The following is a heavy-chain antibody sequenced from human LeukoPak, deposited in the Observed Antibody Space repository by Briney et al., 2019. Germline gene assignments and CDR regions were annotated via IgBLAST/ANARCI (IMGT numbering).Heavy chain of an antibody. Sequence: GGSLRLSCAASGFTFSSYSMNWVRQAPGKRLEWVSSISSSSTYIYYADSVKGRFTISRDNAKNSLYLQMNSLRVEDTAVYYCARVGCSGGRCPGYGMDVWGQGTTVTVSS. CDR2: ISSSSTYI. CDR1: GFTFSSYS. J-gene: IGHJ6*02. V-gene: IGHV3-21*01. D-gene: IGHD2-15*01. CDR3: ARVGCSGGRCPGYGMDV.